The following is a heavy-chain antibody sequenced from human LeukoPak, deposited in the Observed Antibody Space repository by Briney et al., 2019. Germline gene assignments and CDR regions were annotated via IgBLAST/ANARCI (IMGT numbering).Heavy chain of an antibody. CDR1: GGSISSSSYY. CDR2: INHSGST. J-gene: IGHJ4*02. Sequence: SSETLSLTCTVSGGSISSSSYYWGWIRQPPGKGLEWIGEINHSGSTNYNPSLKSRVTISVDTSKNQFSLKLSSVTAADTAVYYCARAKTEYYDFWSGYFLWGQGTLVTVSS. CDR3: ARAKTEYYDFWSGYFL. V-gene: IGHV4-39*07. D-gene: IGHD3-3*01.